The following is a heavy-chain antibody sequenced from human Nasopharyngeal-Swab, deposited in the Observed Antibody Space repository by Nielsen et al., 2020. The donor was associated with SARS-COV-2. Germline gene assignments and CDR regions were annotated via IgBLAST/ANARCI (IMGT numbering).Heavy chain of an antibody. Sequence: GESLKISCTASGFSFGDSAMSWFRQAPGKGLEWVGFIRSKAYGGTTEYAASVKGRFTISRDDSKSIAYLQMNSLKTEDTAVYYCTRGNHRVTIFGVVTTGDYGMDVWGQGTTVTVSS. CDR3: TRGNHRVTIFGVVTTGDYGMDV. D-gene: IGHD3-3*01. V-gene: IGHV3-49*03. CDR2: IRSKAYGGTT. CDR1: GFSFGDSA. J-gene: IGHJ6*02.